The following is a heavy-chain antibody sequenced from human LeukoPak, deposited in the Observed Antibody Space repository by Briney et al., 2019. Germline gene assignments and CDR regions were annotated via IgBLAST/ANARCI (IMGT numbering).Heavy chain of an antibody. D-gene: IGHD3/OR15-3a*01. CDR2: ISGSGGST. V-gene: IGHV3-23*01. CDR1: GFTVSSNY. CDR3: AKAGLKHPFDY. J-gene: IGHJ4*02. Sequence: GGSLRLSCAASGFTVSSNYMSWVRQAPGKGLEWVSAISGSGGSTYYADSVKGRFTISRDNSKNTLYLQMNSLRAEDTAVYYCAKAGLKHPFDYWGQGTLVTVSS.